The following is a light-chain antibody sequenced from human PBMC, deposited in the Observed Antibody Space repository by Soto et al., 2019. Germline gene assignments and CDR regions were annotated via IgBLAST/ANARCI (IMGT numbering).Light chain of an antibody. CDR3: KQYKEWPPFT. CDR1: QYVSNK. V-gene: IGKV3-15*01. CDR2: GAS. Sequence: EILMTQSPATLSVSPGETATVSCRASQYVSNKVAWYQQKPGQAPRLLILGASTRATGVPARFSGSGSGTEFTLSISSLQSEDFAVYYCKQYKEWPPFTFGQGTRLEIK. J-gene: IGKJ5*01.